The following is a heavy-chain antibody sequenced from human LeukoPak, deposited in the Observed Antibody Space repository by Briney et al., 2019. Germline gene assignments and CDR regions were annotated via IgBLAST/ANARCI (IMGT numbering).Heavy chain of an antibody. CDR1: GFTFSSYG. Sequence: PGRSLRLSCAASGFTFSSYGMHWVRQAPGKGLEWVAVIWYDGSNKYYVDSVKGRFTISRDNSKNTLYLQMNSLRAEDTAVCYCARDAGSTVGAPFDYWGQGTLVTVSS. CDR3: ARDAGSTVGAPFDY. D-gene: IGHD1-26*01. J-gene: IGHJ4*02. CDR2: IWYDGSNK. V-gene: IGHV3-33*01.